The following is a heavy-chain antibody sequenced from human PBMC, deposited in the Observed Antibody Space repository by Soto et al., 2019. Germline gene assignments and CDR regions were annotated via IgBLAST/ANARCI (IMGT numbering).Heavy chain of an antibody. CDR2: IYHSGRT. Sequence: SETLSITCTVSGGSISNGYYYWSWVRQNPGKGLEWIGHIYHSGRTYYNPSLKGRVTISVDTSKNQFSLNLSSVTAADTAVYYCARWVEVSLDYFDSWGQGTPVTLSS. V-gene: IGHV4-31*03. D-gene: IGHD2-15*01. J-gene: IGHJ4*02. CDR1: GGSISNGYYY. CDR3: ARWVEVSLDYFDS.